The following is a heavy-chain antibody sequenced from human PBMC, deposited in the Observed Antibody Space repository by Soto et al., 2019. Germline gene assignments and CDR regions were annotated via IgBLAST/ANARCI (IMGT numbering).Heavy chain of an antibody. Sequence: GESLKISCAASGFIFKMYWMHWVRQSPGKGLVWISRIYNDGTYSDYADSVRGRFTISRDNVNDTLYLQMNNLRAEDSGLYYCTRGPRPISTGTGAYWGQGTQVT. D-gene: IGHD3-10*01. CDR2: IYNDGTYS. CDR3: TRGPRPISTGTGAY. V-gene: IGHV3-74*01. J-gene: IGHJ4*02. CDR1: GFIFKMYW.